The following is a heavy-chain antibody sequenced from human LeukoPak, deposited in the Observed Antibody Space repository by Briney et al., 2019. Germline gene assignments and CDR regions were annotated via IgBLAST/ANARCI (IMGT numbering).Heavy chain of an antibody. CDR2: ISAYNGNT. D-gene: IGHD3-10*01. J-gene: IGHJ4*02. Sequence: RASVKVSCKASGYTFTNYYIHWVRQAPGQGLEWMGWISAYNGNTNYAQKLQGRVTMTTDTSTSTAYMELRSLRSDDTAVYYCAREETLWFGELLYGASFDFWGQGTLVTVSS. CDR1: GYTFTNYY. V-gene: IGHV1-18*04. CDR3: AREETLWFGELLYGASFDF.